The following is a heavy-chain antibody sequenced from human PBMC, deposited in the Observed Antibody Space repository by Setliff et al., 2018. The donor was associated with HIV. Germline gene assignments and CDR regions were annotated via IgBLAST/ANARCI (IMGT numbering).Heavy chain of an antibody. CDR2: ISSDGNDK. J-gene: IGHJ4*02. V-gene: IGHV3-30*19. D-gene: IGHD3-22*01. CDR1: GFTFSTFP. Sequence: GGSLRLSCAASGFTFSTFPMHWLRQAPGKELEWVAVISSDGNDKYNADSVNGRFTISRDNSENTLYLQMNGLRSEDTAVYYCARVTSDSSGYYRGSAFDFWGQGTLVTVSS. CDR3: ARVTSDSSGYYRGSAFDF.